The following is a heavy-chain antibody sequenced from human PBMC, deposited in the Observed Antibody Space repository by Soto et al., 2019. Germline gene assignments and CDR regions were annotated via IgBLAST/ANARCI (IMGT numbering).Heavy chain of an antibody. Sequence: SETLSLTCTVSGGSISSYYWSWIRQPPGKGLEWIGYIYYSGSTNYNPSLKSRVTISVDTSKNQFSLKLSSVTAADTAVYYCARGYCSSTSCYPTPFDYWGQGTLVTVSS. V-gene: IGHV4-59*01. D-gene: IGHD2-2*01. CDR3: ARGYCSSTSCYPTPFDY. CDR2: IYYSGST. J-gene: IGHJ4*02. CDR1: GGSISSYY.